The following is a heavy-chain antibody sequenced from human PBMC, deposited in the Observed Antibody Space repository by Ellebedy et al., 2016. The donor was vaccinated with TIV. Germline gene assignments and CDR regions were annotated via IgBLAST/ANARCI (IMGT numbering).Heavy chain of an antibody. Sequence: GGSLRLXCVASGGFTFNTFGFHWLRQAPGKGLESVAHISWNRARIFYGDSVKGRFIITRDDGKNSVYLQMNSLRVEDSAVYYCTRDSGYGYAMDVWGQGTAVTVSS. CDR1: GGFTFNTFG. CDR2: ISWNRARI. CDR3: TRDSGYGYAMDV. J-gene: IGHJ6*02. V-gene: IGHV3-48*04. D-gene: IGHD6-25*01.